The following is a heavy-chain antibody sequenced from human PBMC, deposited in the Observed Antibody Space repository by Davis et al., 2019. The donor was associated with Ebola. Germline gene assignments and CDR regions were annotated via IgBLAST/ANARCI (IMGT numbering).Heavy chain of an antibody. CDR2: ISSSSSFI. V-gene: IGHV3-21*04. CDR3: AKDRGLSSDAFDV. J-gene: IGHJ3*01. CDR1: GFTFSTYT. D-gene: IGHD3-10*01. Sequence: PGGSLRLSCAASGFTFSTYTMNWVRQAPGKGLEWVSSISSSSSFISYADSVKGRFTISRDNAKNSVFLQMNSLRREDTAIYFCAKDRGLSSDAFDVWGQGTMVTVSS.